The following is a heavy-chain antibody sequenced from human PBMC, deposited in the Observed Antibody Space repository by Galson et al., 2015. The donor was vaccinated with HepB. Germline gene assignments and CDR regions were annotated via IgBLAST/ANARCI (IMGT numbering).Heavy chain of an antibody. J-gene: IGHJ6*04. CDR2: ITSSSSII. CDR3: ARLPRSNPGGV. D-gene: IGHD4-11*01. CDR1: GFTFSSYS. V-gene: IGHV3-48*01. Sequence: SLRLSCAASGFTFSSYSMSWVRQAPGKGLEWVSYITSSSSIIYYADSVKGRFTISRDNAKNSLYLQMNSLRVEDTAVYYCARLPRSNPGGVWGKGTTVTVSS.